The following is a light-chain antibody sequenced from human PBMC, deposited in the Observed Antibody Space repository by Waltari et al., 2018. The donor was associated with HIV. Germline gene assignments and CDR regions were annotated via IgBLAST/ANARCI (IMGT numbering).Light chain of an antibody. Sequence: QSALTQPPSASGSPGQSVTMSCTGTSRDIGVYNYVPCYHQPPGKAPKLIMTEVTKRPSGVPDRFSGSKSGNTASLTVSGLQAEDEAHYYCSSYSPTNKFYVLFGGGTTLTVL. J-gene: IGLJ2*01. CDR1: SRDIGVYNY. CDR3: SSYSPTNKFYVL. CDR2: EVT. V-gene: IGLV2-8*01.